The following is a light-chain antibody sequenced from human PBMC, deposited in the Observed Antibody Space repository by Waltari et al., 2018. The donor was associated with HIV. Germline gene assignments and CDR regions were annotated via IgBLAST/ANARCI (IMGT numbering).Light chain of an antibody. CDR1: QSISNW. Sequence: DIQMTQSLSTLSASVGDRVTLPCRASQSISNWLAWYQQKPGKAPKLLLYKASNLERGVPSRFRGSGAGKDFHLTINSLQPGDFAIYSCQQYYLVPWTFGAGARVEL. CDR2: KAS. J-gene: IGKJ4*01. V-gene: IGKV1-5*03. CDR3: QQYYLVPWT.